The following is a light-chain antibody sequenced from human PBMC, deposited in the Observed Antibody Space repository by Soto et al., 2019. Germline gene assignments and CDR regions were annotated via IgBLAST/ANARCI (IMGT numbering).Light chain of an antibody. Sequence: DIQMTQSPPTLPASVGDRVSITCRASQSISTWLAWYQQKPGKAPKLLIYDVSTLQSGVPSRFSGSGSETDFTLTISSLEPEDFAVYYCQQRYNWPPCTFGQGTKLEIK. CDR3: QQRYNWPPCT. J-gene: IGKJ2*02. CDR1: QSISTW. V-gene: IGKV1-5*01. CDR2: DVS.